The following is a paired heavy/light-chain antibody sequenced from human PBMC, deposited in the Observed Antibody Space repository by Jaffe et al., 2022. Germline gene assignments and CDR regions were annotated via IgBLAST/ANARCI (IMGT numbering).Heavy chain of an antibody. D-gene: IGHD3-10*01. CDR1: GITFSNYA. Sequence: QVQLVESGGGVVQPGGSLRLSCATSGITFSNYAMYWVRQAPGKGLEWVAFIRYDGSDKYYADSVKGRFTISRDNSKNTLYLQMNSLRTEDTAVYYCAKDQSLYGSGTYYFDYWGQGTLVTVSS. CDR2: IRYDGSDK. J-gene: IGHJ4*02. CDR3: AKDQSLYGSGTYYFDY. V-gene: IGHV3-30*02.
Light chain of an antibody. V-gene: IGKV1-39*01. CDR1: QSIRSS. J-gene: IGKJ1*01. CDR3: QQSYSTPPWT. Sequence: DIQMTQSPSSLSASVGDRVTITCRASQSIRSSLNWYQQKPGRAPKVLIYAASNLQSGVPSRFSGSGSGTDFTLTIRSLQPEDFATYYCQQSYSTPPWTFGQGTKVEIK. CDR2: AAS.